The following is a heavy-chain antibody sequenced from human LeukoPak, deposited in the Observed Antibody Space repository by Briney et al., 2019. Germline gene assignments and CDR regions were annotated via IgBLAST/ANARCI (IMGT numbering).Heavy chain of an antibody. V-gene: IGHV3-21*01. Sequence: GGSLRLSCTASGFTFSSYSLNWVRQAPGKGLEWVSSVSTGSNYIYYADSVKGRFTISRDNDKNSLYLQMNSLRVEDTAVYYCARAGLDGDYWSQGTLVTVSS. D-gene: IGHD3/OR15-3a*01. CDR2: VSTGSNYI. J-gene: IGHJ4*02. CDR3: ARAGLDGDY. CDR1: GFTFSSYS.